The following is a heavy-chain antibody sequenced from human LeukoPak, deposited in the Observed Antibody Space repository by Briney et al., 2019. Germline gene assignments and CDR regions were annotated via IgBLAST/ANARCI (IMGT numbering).Heavy chain of an antibody. V-gene: IGHV4-39*07. D-gene: IGHD3-10*01. CDR1: GGSISTSSYY. Sequence: PETLSLTCTVSGGSISTSSYYWGWIRQPPGKGLECIGNIYYSGSTYYNPSLKSRVTISVDTSKNQFSLKLSSVTAADTAVYYCARGGVWFGERRGIWLDPWGQGTLVTVSS. CDR2: IYYSGST. J-gene: IGHJ5*02. CDR3: ARGGVWFGERRGIWLDP.